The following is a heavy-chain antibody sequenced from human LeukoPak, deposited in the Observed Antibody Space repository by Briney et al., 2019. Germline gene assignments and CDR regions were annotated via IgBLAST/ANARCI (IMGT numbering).Heavy chain of an antibody. CDR3: AIWYYDILTGWNWFDP. J-gene: IGHJ5*02. D-gene: IGHD3-9*01. CDR1: GGSISSGSYY. Sequence: KPSQTLSLTCTVSGGSISSGSYYWSWIRQPAGKGLEWIGRIYTSGSTNYNPSLKSRVTISVDTSKNQFSLKLSSVTAADTAVYYCAIWYYDILTGWNWFDPWGQGTLVTVSS. CDR2: IYTSGST. V-gene: IGHV4-61*02.